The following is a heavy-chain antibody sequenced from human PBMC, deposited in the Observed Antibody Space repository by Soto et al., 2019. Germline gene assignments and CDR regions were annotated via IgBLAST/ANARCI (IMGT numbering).Heavy chain of an antibody. Sequence: DVHLVESGGGLVQPGRSLRLSCAASGFTFDDYAMHWVRQVPGKGLEWVSSISWNSGNIVYADYVKGRFTISRDSANNSLYLQMNSLRTEDTALYYCAKGAVTSIFGYFDYWGQGTLVTVSS. D-gene: IGHD3-3*01. V-gene: IGHV3-9*01. J-gene: IGHJ4*02. CDR3: AKGAVTSIFGYFDY. CDR1: GFTFDDYA. CDR2: ISWNSGNI.